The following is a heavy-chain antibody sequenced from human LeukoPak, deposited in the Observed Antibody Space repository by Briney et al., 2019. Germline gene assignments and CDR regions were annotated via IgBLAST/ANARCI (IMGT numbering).Heavy chain of an antibody. CDR1: GYTFTSYD. J-gene: IGHJ4*02. CDR3: ARGSRVVPAARSHFDY. V-gene: IGHV1-8*01. D-gene: IGHD2-2*01. Sequence: GASVKVSCKASGYTFTSYDINWVRQATGQGLEWMGWMNPNSGNTGYAQKFQGRVTMTRDTSISTAYMELSRLRSDDTAVYYCARGSRVVPAARSHFDYWGQGTLVTVSS. CDR2: MNPNSGNT.